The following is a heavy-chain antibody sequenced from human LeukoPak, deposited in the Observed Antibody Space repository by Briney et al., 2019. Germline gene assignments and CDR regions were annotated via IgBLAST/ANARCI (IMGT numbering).Heavy chain of an antibody. V-gene: IGHV3-30*04. CDR2: ISYHARDQ. J-gene: IGHJ4*02. CDR3: AAQPCINGICYLDY. D-gene: IGHD2-8*01. CDR1: GFSFSDHA. Sequence: GRSLRLSCTASGFSFSDHAMHWVRQAPGKGLEWVTVISYHARDQFYADSAKGRFTVSRDNSRNILYQQMNSLRAEDSAVYYCAAQPCINGICYLDYWGQGALVTVSS.